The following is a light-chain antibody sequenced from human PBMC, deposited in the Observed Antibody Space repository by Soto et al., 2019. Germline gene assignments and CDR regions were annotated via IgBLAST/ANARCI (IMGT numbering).Light chain of an antibody. CDR2: KAS. CDR1: QTISNL. Sequence: DIQMSHSRDTLSGSVGDRVTITSLPSQTISNLLAWYQQKPGKAPKLLIYKASTLKSGVPSRFSGSGSGTEFTLTISSLQTDDFATYYCKHYNSYSDAFGQGTKVDIK. V-gene: IGKV1-5*03. CDR3: KHYNSYSDA. J-gene: IGKJ1*01.